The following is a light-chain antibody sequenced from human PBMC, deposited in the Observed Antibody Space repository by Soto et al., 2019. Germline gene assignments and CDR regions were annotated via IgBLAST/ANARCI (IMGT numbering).Light chain of an antibody. J-gene: IGLJ1*01. V-gene: IGLV2-14*01. CDR3: SSYTDSSNYV. CDR2: QVT. Sequence: QSALTQPDSVSGSPGQSITICCTGTSSDLAIYNYVSWYQQQPGKAPKLMIYQVTNRPSGVSNRFSGSRSSNTASLTISGLQAEDEADYYCSSYTDSSNYVFGTGTKLTVL. CDR1: SSDLAIYNY.